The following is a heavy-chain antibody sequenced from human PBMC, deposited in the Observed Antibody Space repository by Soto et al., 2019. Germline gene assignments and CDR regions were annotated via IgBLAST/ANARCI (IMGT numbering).Heavy chain of an antibody. CDR1: GGTFSSYT. V-gene: IGHV1-69*02. D-gene: IGHD5-12*01. CDR2: IIPILGIA. J-gene: IGHJ4*02. CDR3: ASTGGGYDRRMWVDY. Sequence: QVQLVQSGAEVKKPGSSVKVSCKASGGTFSSYTISWVRQAPGQGLEWMGRIIPILGIANYAQKFQGRVTVTADKSTSTAYLAPSSLRSEDTAVYYCASTGGGYDRRMWVDYWGQGTLVTVSS.